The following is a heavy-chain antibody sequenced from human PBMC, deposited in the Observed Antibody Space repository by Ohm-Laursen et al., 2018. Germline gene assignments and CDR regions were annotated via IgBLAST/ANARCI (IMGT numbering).Heavy chain of an antibody. J-gene: IGHJ6*02. CDR3: ARDLVLTAGLDYYYGMDV. CDR2: ISAYNGNT. Sequence: ASVKVSCKAPGYTFTSYGISWVRQAPGQGLEWMGWISAYNGNTNYAQKLQGRVTMTTDTSTSTAYMELRSLRSDDTAVYYCARDLVLTAGLDYYYGMDVWGQGTTVTVSS. D-gene: IGHD2-8*01. V-gene: IGHV1-18*01. CDR1: GYTFTSYG.